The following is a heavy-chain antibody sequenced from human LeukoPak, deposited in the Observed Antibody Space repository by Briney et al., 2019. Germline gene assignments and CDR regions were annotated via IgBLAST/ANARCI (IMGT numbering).Heavy chain of an antibody. CDR3: AKVVLVGYYMDV. J-gene: IGHJ6*03. V-gene: IGHV3-23*01. D-gene: IGHD2-8*02. Sequence: GGSLRLSCAASGFTFSSYAMSWVRQAPGKGLEWVSAISGSGGSTYYADSVKGRFTISRDSSKNTLYLQMNSLRAEDTAVYYCAKVVLVGYYMDVWGKGTTVTVSS. CDR2: ISGSGGST. CDR1: GFTFSSYA.